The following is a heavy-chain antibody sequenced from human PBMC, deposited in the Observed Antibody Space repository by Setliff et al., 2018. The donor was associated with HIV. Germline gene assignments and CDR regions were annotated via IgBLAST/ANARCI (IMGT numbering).Heavy chain of an antibody. CDR1: GYTFTSCF. CDR2: INPSDGSA. Sequence: ASVKVSCKASGYTFTSCFLHWVRQAPGQGLEYMGIINPSDGSADYVEKFQDRVTITRDTSTSTAYMELSSLRSEDTAVYYCARARLSSGYYPHKYFQHWGQGTLVTVSS. V-gene: IGHV1-46*01. J-gene: IGHJ1*01. D-gene: IGHD3-22*01. CDR3: ARARLSSGYYPHKYFQH.